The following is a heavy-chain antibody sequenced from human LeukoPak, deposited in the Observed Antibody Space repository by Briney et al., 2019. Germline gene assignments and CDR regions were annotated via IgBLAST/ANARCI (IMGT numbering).Heavy chain of an antibody. CDR2: IKQNGIEK. V-gene: IGHV3-7*03. D-gene: IGHD2/OR15-2a*01. CDR1: GFTFSDYW. Sequence: GGSLRLSCATSGFTFSDYWMSWVRQAPGKRLEGVANIKQNGIEKYHVDSVKGRFTISRDNAKNSLDLQMTSLRVEDTAMYYCARACNKSGCPYYFDSWGQGTLVTVSS. CDR3: ARACNKSGCPYYFDS. J-gene: IGHJ4*02.